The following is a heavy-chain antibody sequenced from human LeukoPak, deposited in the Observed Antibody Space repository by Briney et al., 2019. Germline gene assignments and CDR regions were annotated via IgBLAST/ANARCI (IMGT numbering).Heavy chain of an antibody. J-gene: IGHJ4*02. CDR3: ARVKSVTAMYFDY. CDR2: IYSGGST. V-gene: IGHV3-53*01. D-gene: IGHD2-21*02. Sequence: GGPLRLSCAASGFTVSSNYMSWVRQAPGKGLEWVSVIYSGGSTYYADSVKGRFTISRDNSKNTLYLQMNSLRAEDTAVYYCARVKSVTAMYFDYWGQGTLVTVSS. CDR1: GFTVSSNY.